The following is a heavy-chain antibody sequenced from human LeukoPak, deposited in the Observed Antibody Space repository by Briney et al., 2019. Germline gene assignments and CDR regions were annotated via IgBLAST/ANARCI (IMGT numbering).Heavy chain of an antibody. CDR3: ARGYSSSWYLD. V-gene: IGHV3-30-3*01. D-gene: IGHD6-13*01. CDR1: GFTFNSYS. CDR2: ISDDETYK. Sequence: GRSLRLSCAASGFTFNSYSMHWVRQAPGKGLEWVTAISDDETYKFYADSVKGRFTISRDNAKKSLSLQMNSLRADDTAVYYCARGYSSSWYLDWGQGTLVTVSS. J-gene: IGHJ4*02.